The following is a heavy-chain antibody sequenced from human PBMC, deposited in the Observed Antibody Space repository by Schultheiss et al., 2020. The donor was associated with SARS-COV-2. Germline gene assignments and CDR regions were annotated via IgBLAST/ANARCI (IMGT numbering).Heavy chain of an antibody. CDR1: GGSFSGYY. CDR3: ARGIWEKWEPLAWFDP. CDR2: IYYSGST. Sequence: SETLSLTCAVYGGSFSGYYWSWIRQHPGKGLEWIGYIYYSGSTYYNPSLKSLVTISVDTSKNQFSLKLSSVTAADTAVYYCARGIWEKWEPLAWFDPWGQGTLVTVSS. J-gene: IGHJ5*02. V-gene: IGHV4-34*01. D-gene: IGHD1-26*01.